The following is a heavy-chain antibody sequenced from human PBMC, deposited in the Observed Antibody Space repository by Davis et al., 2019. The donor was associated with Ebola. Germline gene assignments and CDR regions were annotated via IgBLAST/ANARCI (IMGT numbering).Heavy chain of an antibody. Sequence: ASVKVSCKASGYTFTSFAMHWVRQAPGQRLEWMGWINAGNGNTKYSQKFQGRVTITRDTSASTAYMELSSLRSEDTSVYYCARDRGGDYSFDYWGQGTLVTVSS. CDR3: ARDRGGDYSFDY. D-gene: IGHD3-10*01. J-gene: IGHJ4*02. V-gene: IGHV1-3*01. CDR2: INAGNGNT. CDR1: GYTFTSFA.